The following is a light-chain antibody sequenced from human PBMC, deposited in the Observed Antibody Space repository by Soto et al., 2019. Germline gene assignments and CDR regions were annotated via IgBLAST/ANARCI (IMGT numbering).Light chain of an antibody. Sequence: QSVLTQPPSASGSLGQSVTISCTGTSSDVGGYNYVSWYQQHPGKAPKVMIYEVNKRPSRVPDRFSGSKSGNTASLTVSGLQAEDEADYYCSSYAGSNNWVFGGGTKLTVL. V-gene: IGLV2-8*01. CDR1: SSDVGGYNY. CDR3: SSYAGSNNWV. J-gene: IGLJ3*02. CDR2: EVN.